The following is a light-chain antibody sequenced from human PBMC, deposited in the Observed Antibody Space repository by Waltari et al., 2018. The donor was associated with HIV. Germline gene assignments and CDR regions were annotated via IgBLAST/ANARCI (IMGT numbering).Light chain of an antibody. J-gene: IGKJ3*01. CDR1: QSISTY. CDR2: DAS. V-gene: IGKV3-11*01. Sequence: EIVLTQSPATLSLSPGERATLPCRASQSISTYLAWYQQKPGQAPRLLIYDASSRATGIPASFGGSGSRTDFTLAIISLEPEDFAVYYCQQRTNWPIFTFGPGTKVDI. CDR3: QQRTNWPIFT.